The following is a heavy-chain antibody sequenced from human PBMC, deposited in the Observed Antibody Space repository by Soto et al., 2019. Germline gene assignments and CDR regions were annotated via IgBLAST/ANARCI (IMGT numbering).Heavy chain of an antibody. D-gene: IGHD6-13*01. CDR3: ARDPGYSTTWHQAFDI. CDR1: GYTFTSYG. V-gene: IGHV1-18*01. Sequence: QVQLVQSGAEVKKPGASVKVSCKASGYTFTSYGISWVRQAPGHGPEWMGLISTYNGNTNYVQKLQGRVTMTTDPSSNTAYLELRSLRYDDTAVYYCARDPGYSTTWHQAFDIWGQGTMVTVSS. J-gene: IGHJ3*02. CDR2: ISTYNGNT.